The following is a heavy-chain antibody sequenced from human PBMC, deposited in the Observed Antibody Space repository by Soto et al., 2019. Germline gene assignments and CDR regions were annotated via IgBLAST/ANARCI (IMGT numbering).Heavy chain of an antibody. CDR2: IYPSDSDI. CDR3: ARQDYSNYRGGMDG. V-gene: IGHV5-51*01. Sequence: GESLKISCKTSGYTFTSHWIAWVRQIPGKGLEWMGIIYPSDSDIRYRPSFQGQVTISVDKSISTAYLQWSSLKASDTATYYCARQDYSNYRGGMDGWGQGTTVSVSS. CDR1: GYTFTSHW. D-gene: IGHD2-2*01. J-gene: IGHJ6*02.